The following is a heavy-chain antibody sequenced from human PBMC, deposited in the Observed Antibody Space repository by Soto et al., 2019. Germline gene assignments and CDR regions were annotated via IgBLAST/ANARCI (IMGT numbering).Heavy chain of an antibody. CDR1: GGTFSSYA. D-gene: IGHD3-10*01. Sequence: SVKVSCKASGGTFSSYAISWVRQAPGQGPEWMGGIIPIFGTANYAQKFQGRVTITADESTSTAYMELSSLRSEDTAVYYCARDRLEYYGSGSTSLYYYYGMDVWGQGTTATVSS. CDR2: IIPIFGTA. V-gene: IGHV1-69*13. CDR3: ARDRLEYYGSGSTSLYYYYGMDV. J-gene: IGHJ6*02.